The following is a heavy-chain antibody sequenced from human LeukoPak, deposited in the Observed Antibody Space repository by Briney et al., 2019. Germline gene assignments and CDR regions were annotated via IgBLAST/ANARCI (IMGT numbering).Heavy chain of an antibody. CDR2: ISYSGST. CDR1: GDSISSSSDY. Sequence: SETLSLTCTVSGDSISSSSDYWVWIRQPPGKGLEWIGNISYSGSTYYNPSLKSRVTISVDTPKNQFSLRVTSVTAADTAVYYCARGSSDYYWNGFDYWGQGTLVTVSS. D-gene: IGHD1-1*01. J-gene: IGHJ4*02. CDR3: ARGSSDYYWNGFDY. V-gene: IGHV4-39*01.